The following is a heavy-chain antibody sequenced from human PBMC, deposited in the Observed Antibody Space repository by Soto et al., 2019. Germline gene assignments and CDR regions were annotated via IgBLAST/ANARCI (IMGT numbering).Heavy chain of an antibody. CDR2: IYNDGSYT. V-gene: IGHV3-74*01. Sequence: EVQLVESGGGLVPPGGSVRLSCAASGFIFKMYWMNWVRQTPGKGLVWISRIYNDGSYTDYADSVKGRFTISRDNVNDTLYIQMNNLRAEDSCLYYCTRGPRPISTGTVAYWGQGTQVTDSS. CDR1: GFIFKMYW. D-gene: IGHD4-17*01. J-gene: IGHJ4*02. CDR3: TRGPRPISTGTVAY.